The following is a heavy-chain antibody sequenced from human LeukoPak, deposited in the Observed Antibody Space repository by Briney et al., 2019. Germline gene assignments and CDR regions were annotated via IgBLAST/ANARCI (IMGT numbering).Heavy chain of an antibody. CDR2: IYPGDSDT. Sequence: GESLKISCKGSAYSFTTYWIGWVRQMPGKGLEWMGIIYPGDSDTRYSPSFQGQVTISADKSISTAYLQWSSLMASDAAMYYCARHIYSISGYYYYMDVWGKGTTVTVSS. D-gene: IGHD6-6*01. J-gene: IGHJ6*03. V-gene: IGHV5-51*01. CDR3: ARHIYSISGYYYYMDV. CDR1: AYSFTTYW.